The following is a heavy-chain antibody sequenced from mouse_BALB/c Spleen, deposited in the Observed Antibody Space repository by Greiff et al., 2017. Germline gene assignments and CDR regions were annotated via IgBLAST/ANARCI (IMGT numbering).Heavy chain of an antibody. CDR3: ARCHAIRYAMDY. Sequence: VQLQQSGAELARPGASVKMSCKASGYTFTSYTMHWVKQRPGQGLEWIGYINPSSGYTNYNQNFKDKATLTADKSSSTAYMQLSSLTSEDSAVYYCARCHAIRYAMDYWGQGTSVTVSA. D-gene: IGHD6-1*01. CDR2: INPSSGYT. CDR1: GYTFTSYT. J-gene: IGHJ4*01. V-gene: IGHV1-4*01.